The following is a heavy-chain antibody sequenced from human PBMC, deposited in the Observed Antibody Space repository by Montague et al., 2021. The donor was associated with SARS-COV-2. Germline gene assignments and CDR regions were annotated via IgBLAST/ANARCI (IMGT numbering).Heavy chain of an antibody. D-gene: IGHD6-19*01. J-gene: IGHJ3*02. CDR3: ARGSGWVGNGFDI. V-gene: IGHV4-59*01. CDR2: IYYSGST. CDR1: GGSISSYY. Sequence: SETLSLTCTVSGGSISSYYWSWIRQPPGKGLEWIGYIYYSGSTNYNPTLKSRVTISVDTSKNQFSLKLRSVTAADTAVSYCARGSGWVGNGFDIWGQGTMVTVSS.